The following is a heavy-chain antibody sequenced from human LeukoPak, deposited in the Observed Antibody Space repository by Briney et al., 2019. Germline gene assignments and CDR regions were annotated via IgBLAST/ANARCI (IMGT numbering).Heavy chain of an antibody. CDR3: ARDTYYYDSSGYLYFDY. Sequence: PSETLSLTCTVSGGSISSSSYYWGWIRQPPGKGLEWIGYIYYSGSTNYNPSLKSRVTISVDTSKNQFSLKLSSVTAADTAVYYCARDTYYYDSSGYLYFDYWGQGTLVTVSS. J-gene: IGHJ4*02. V-gene: IGHV4-61*05. D-gene: IGHD3-22*01. CDR1: GGSISSSSYY. CDR2: IYYSGST.